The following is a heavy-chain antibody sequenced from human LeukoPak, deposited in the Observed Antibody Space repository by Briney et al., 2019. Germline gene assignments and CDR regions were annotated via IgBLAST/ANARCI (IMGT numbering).Heavy chain of an antibody. V-gene: IGHV4-4*07. Sequence: SETLSLTCTVSGGSISSYYWTWIRQSAGKGLEWIGRINTSGSTNYNPSLRSRVTMSVNTSKNQYSLNLTSVTAADTAVYSCAREGGDPRWLDPWGQGTLVTVSS. J-gene: IGHJ5*02. CDR2: INTSGST. CDR3: AREGGDPRWLDP. D-gene: IGHD6-25*01. CDR1: GGSISSYY.